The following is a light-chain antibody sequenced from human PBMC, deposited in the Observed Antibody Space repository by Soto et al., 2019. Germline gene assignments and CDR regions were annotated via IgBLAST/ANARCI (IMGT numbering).Light chain of an antibody. V-gene: IGLV1-47*01. J-gene: IGLJ1*01. Sequence: QSVLTQPPSVSGAPGQRVTISCTVSSSNIGAGYDVHWYQHLPGTAPKLLIYRNNQRPSGVPDRFSGSKSGTSASLAISGLRSEDEADYYCAAWDDSLSGYVFGTGTKVTVL. CDR3: AAWDDSLSGYV. CDR1: SSNIGAGYD. CDR2: RNN.